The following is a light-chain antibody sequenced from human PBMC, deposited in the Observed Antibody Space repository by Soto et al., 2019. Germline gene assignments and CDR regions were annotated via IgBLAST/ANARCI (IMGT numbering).Light chain of an antibody. V-gene: IGKV3-20*01. CDR1: QRISSGY. CDR2: GAS. CDR3: QQYGSSPPSST. J-gene: IGKJ5*01. Sequence: EIVLTQSPGTLSLSPGERASLSCRASQRISSGYLAWYQQKPVQAPRLLIYGASNRATDIPDRFSGRASGTDFTRTSSRLEPEDFAVYYCQQYGSSPPSSTFGQGTRLEI.